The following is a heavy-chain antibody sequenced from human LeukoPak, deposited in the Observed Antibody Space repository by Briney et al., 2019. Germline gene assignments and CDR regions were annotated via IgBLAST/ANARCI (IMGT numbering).Heavy chain of an antibody. CDR2: IRHDGSNE. V-gene: IGHV3-30*02. Sequence: GGSLRLSCAASGFTFSSYGMHWVRQAPGKGLEWVALIRHDGSNEYYADSVKGRFTTSRDNSKSTVYLQMNSLRVEDTAIYYCARDWGRGTSGSGWYNWFDPWGQGTLVTVSS. CDR3: ARDWGRGTSGSGWYNWFDP. J-gene: IGHJ5*02. D-gene: IGHD6-19*01. CDR1: GFTFSSYG.